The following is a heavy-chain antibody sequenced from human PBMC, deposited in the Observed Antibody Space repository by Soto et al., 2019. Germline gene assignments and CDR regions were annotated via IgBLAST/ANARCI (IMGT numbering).Heavy chain of an antibody. Sequence: ASVKVSCKASGYTFTSYDINWVRQATGQGLEWMGWMNPNSGNTGYAQKFQGRVTMTRNTSISTAYMELSSLRSEDTAVYYCAREVVVAATHWFDPWGQGTLVTVSS. CDR2: MNPNSGNT. CDR3: AREVVVAATHWFDP. CDR1: GYTFTSYD. J-gene: IGHJ5*02. V-gene: IGHV1-8*01. D-gene: IGHD2-15*01.